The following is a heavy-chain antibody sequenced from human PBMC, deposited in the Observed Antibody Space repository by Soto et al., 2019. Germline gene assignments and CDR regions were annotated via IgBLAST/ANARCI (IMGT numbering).Heavy chain of an antibody. CDR1: GGSISSYY. Sequence: LSLTCTVSGGSISSYYWSWIRQPPGKGLEWIGYIYHSGSTNYNPSLKSRVTISVDTSKNQFSLKLSSVTAADTAVYYCARAPDYGDYAGAFDIWGQGTMVTVSS. D-gene: IGHD4-17*01. J-gene: IGHJ3*02. CDR2: IYHSGST. CDR3: ARAPDYGDYAGAFDI. V-gene: IGHV4-59*01.